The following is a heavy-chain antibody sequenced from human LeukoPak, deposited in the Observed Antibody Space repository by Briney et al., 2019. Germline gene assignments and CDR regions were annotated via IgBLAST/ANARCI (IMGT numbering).Heavy chain of an antibody. V-gene: IGHV4-39*07. CDR1: GDSIRSSSYY. Sequence: PSETLSLTCTVSGDSIRSSSYYWGWIRQPPGKGLEWIGEINHSGSTNYKPSLKRRVTISIDTSKNQFSLNVSSVTAADTAVYYCARTGYSDYDFDYWGQGTLVTVSS. CDR3: ARTGYSDYDFDY. J-gene: IGHJ4*02. CDR2: INHSGST. D-gene: IGHD5-12*01.